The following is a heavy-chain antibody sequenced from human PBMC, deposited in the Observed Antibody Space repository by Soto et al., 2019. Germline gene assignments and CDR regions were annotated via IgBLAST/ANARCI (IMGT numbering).Heavy chain of an antibody. J-gene: IGHJ4*02. CDR1: GFTFSSYS. V-gene: IGHV3-48*02. CDR2: ISSSSTTI. D-gene: IGHD3-16*01. CDR3: ARGGGLFDY. Sequence: GGSLRLACAASGFTFSSYSMNWVRQAPGKGLEWVSYISSSSTTINYADSVRGRFTISRDNAKNSLYLQMNSLREEDTAVYYCARGGGLFDYWGQRSLVTGSS.